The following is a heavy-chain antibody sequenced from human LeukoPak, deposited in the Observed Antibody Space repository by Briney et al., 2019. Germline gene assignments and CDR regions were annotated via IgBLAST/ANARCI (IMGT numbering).Heavy chain of an antibody. D-gene: IGHD6-19*01. Sequence: GGSLRLSCAASGFTFSSYAMSWVREAPGKGLEWVSAISGSGGTTYYADSVKGRFTISRDNSKDTLYLQMSSLRAEDTAVYYCAKAYSSGWSPFDYWGQGTLVTVSS. V-gene: IGHV3-23*01. CDR2: ISGSGGTT. CDR3: AKAYSSGWSPFDY. J-gene: IGHJ4*02. CDR1: GFTFSSYA.